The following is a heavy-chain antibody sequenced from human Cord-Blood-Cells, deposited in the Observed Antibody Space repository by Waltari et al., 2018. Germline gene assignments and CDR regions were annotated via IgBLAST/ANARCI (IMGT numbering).Heavy chain of an antibody. CDR1: GGSFSGYY. CDR2: INHSGST. CDR3: ASITHYYDSSGYYEYFQH. J-gene: IGHJ1*01. Sequence: QVQLQQWGAGLLKPSETLSLTCAVYGGSFSGYYWSWISQPPGKGLEWIGEINHSGSTNYNPSLKSRVTISVDTSKNQFSLKLSSVTAADTAVYYCASITHYYDSSGYYEYFQHWGQGTLVTVSS. V-gene: IGHV4-34*01. D-gene: IGHD3-22*01.